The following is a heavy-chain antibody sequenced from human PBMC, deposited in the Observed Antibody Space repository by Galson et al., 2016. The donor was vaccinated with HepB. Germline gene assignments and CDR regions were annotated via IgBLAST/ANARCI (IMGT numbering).Heavy chain of an antibody. D-gene: IGHD5-24*01. CDR2: TFYDGST. CDR3: ARRIGGQQWARFFDR. J-gene: IGHJ4*02. V-gene: IGHV4-39*07. CDR1: GDSISSSSYF. Sequence: TLSLTCTVSGDSISSSSYFWAWIRQPLGKGLEWIGTTFYDGSTYYNPSLKSRVTVLGDKSNNHLSLEVTSVTAADTAIYYCARRIGGQQWARFFDRWGRGTLVTVSS.